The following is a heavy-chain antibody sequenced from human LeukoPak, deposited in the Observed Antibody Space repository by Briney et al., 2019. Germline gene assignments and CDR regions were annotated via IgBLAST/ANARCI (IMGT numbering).Heavy chain of an antibody. CDR3: ATRSVAGSSLCYYYMDV. Sequence: ESLNLSCKGSGYSFTNYWIGWVRQMPGKGLEWIGLIYPGDSETRYSPSFQGQVTISADKSSTTAYLQWSSLKASDTAIYYCATRSVAGSSLCYYYMDVWGKGTTVIVSS. V-gene: IGHV5-51*01. J-gene: IGHJ6*03. CDR1: GYSFTNYW. D-gene: IGHD6-19*01. CDR2: IYPGDSET.